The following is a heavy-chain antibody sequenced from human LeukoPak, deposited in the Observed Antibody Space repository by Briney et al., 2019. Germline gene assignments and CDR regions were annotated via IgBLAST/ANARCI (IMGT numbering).Heavy chain of an antibody. CDR1: GFTFNSYA. Sequence: GGSLRLSCAASGFTFNSYAMSWVRQAPGQGLEWVSGIGGSGVITYYADSVKGRFTLSRDNSKNTLYLQMNSLRAEDTAVYYCAKQISSWYNKYFDYWGQGTLVTVSS. D-gene: IGHD6-13*01. J-gene: IGHJ4*02. CDR2: IGGSGVIT. V-gene: IGHV3-23*01. CDR3: AKQISSWYNKYFDY.